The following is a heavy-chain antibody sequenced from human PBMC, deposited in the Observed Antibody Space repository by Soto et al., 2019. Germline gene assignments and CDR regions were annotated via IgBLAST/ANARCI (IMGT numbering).Heavy chain of an antibody. Sequence: QLQLQESGPGLVKPSETLSLTCTVSGGSITSGTYYWGWIRQPPGKGLEWIGSIYYSGSTYYNPSLKSRATISVDTSKNQFSLKLTSVTAADTAVYYCARHANRNYYDAFDIWGQGTMVTVSS. CDR2: IYYSGST. D-gene: IGHD3-10*01. J-gene: IGHJ3*02. CDR3: ARHANRNYYDAFDI. V-gene: IGHV4-39*01. CDR1: GGSITSGTYY.